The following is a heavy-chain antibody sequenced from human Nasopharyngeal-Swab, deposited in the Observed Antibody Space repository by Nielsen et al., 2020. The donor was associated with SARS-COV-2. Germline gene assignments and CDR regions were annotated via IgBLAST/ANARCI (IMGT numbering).Heavy chain of an antibody. CDR3: ARDYCSSTSCYGPSYYYGMDV. Sequence: ETLSPTCTVLGGPISSYYWSWIRQPPGKGLEWIGYIYYSGSTNYNPHLKSRVTISVDTSKNQFSLKLNSVTAADTAVYYCARDYCSSTSCYGPSYYYGMDVWGQGTTVTVSS. J-gene: IGHJ6*02. V-gene: IGHV4-59*01. D-gene: IGHD2-2*01. CDR2: IYYSGST. CDR1: GGPISSYY.